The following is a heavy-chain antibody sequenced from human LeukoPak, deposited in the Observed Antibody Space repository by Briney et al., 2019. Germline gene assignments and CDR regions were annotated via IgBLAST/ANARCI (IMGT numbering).Heavy chain of an antibody. J-gene: IGHJ6*04. Sequence: SVKVSCKASGGTFSSYAISWVRQAPGQGLEWMGGIIPIFGTANYAQKFQGRVTITADKSTSTAYMELSSLRSEDTAVYYCARAQHPVVPAAMAGYCYYGMDVWGKGTTVTVSS. V-gene: IGHV1-69*06. CDR2: IIPIFGTA. CDR1: GGTFSSYA. CDR3: ARAQHPVVPAAMAGYCYYGMDV. D-gene: IGHD2-2*01.